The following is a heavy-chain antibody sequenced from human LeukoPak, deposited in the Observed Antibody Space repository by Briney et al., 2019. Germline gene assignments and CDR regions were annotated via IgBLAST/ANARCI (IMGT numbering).Heavy chain of an antibody. CDR1: GGSFSGYY. CDR3: ARGKINWFDP. Sequence: PSETLSLTCAVYGGSFSGYYWSWIRQPPGKGLEWIGYIYYSGSTNYNPSLKSRVTISVDTSKNQFSLKLSSVTAADTAVYYCARGKINWFDPWGQGTLVTVSS. V-gene: IGHV4-59*01. CDR2: IYYSGST. J-gene: IGHJ5*02.